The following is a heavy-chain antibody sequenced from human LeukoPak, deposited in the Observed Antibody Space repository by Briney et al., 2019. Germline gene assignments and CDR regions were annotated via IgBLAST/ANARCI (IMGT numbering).Heavy chain of an antibody. CDR1: GFSIIDHH. CDR2: SASTKPNSCTA. D-gene: IGHD6-13*01. J-gene: IGHJ4*02. CDR3: VRVVTTGSGWYHFDT. Sequence: GGSLRLSCAGAGFSIIDHHMDWVRQAPGEGLEWIGRSASTKPNSCTAQYAASVRGRFTISRDDSQNSLYLLLNSLKPEDTAVYFCVRVVTTGSGWYHFDTWGLGTLVTVSS. V-gene: IGHV3-72*01.